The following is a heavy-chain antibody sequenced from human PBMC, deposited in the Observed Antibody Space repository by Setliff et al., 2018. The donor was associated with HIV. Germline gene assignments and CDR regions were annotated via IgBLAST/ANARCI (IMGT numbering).Heavy chain of an antibody. D-gene: IGHD6-13*01. CDR2: IYYSGNT. V-gene: IGHV4-39*07. J-gene: IGHJ1*01. CDR3: ARVPTSSWYVTTQRTKEYFYH. Sequence: PSETLSLTCTVSGGSIKSSSYYWGWIRQPPGKGLEWIGSIYYSGNTYYNPSLKSRVTISEDTSRNQFSLRPTSVTAADTAIYYCARVPTSSWYVTTQRTKEYFYHWVQGTLVTVSS. CDR1: GGSIKSSSYY.